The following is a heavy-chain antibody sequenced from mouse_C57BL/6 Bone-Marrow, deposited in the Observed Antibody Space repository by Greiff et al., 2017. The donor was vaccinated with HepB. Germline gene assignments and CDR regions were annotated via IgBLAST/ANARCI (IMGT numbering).Heavy chain of an antibody. J-gene: IGHJ3*01. V-gene: IGHV1-85*01. Sequence: VKLVESGPELVKPGASVKLSCKASGYTFTSYDINWVKQRPGQGLEWIGWIYPRDGSTKYNEKFKGKATLTVDTSSSTAYMELHSLTSEDSAVYFCARPGSSYWFAYWGQGTLVTVSA. CDR1: GYTFTSYD. D-gene: IGHD1-1*01. CDR3: ARPGSSYWFAY. CDR2: IYPRDGST.